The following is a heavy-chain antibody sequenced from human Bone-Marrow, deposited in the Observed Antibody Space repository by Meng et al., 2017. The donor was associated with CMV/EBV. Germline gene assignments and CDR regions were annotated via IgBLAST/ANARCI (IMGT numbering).Heavy chain of an antibody. Sequence: GESLKISCAASGFTFNSYSMNWVRQAPGKGLEWVSSISGSSSYIYYADSVKGRFTISRDNAKNSLYLQMNRLRAEDTAVYYCARGPPYYVIYYGMDVWGQGTTVTVSS. J-gene: IGHJ6*02. CDR2: ISGSSSYI. CDR3: ARGPPYYVIYYGMDV. CDR1: GFTFNSYS. D-gene: IGHD3-22*01. V-gene: IGHV3-21*01.